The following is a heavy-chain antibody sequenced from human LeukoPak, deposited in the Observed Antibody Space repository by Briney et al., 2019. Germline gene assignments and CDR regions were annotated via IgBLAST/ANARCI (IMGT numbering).Heavy chain of an antibody. D-gene: IGHD1-1*01. J-gene: IGHJ6*02. CDR2: IIPIFGTA. Sequence: ASVKVSCKASGGTCSSYAISWVRQATGQGLVWMGGIIPIFGTANYAQKFQGRVTITADESTSTAYMELSSLRSEDTAVYYCAIDQLERPTNYYYYGMDVWGQGTTVTVSS. CDR3: AIDQLERPTNYYYYGMDV. CDR1: GGTCSSYA. V-gene: IGHV1-69*13.